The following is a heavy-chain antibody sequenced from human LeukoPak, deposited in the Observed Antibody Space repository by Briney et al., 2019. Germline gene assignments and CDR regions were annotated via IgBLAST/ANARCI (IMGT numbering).Heavy chain of an antibody. J-gene: IGHJ4*02. V-gene: IGHV3-74*01. D-gene: IGHD6-6*01. CDR3: ARSRYSSSSEGIDY. Sequence: PGGSLRLSCAASGFTFSSYWMHWVRHAPGKGLVWVSRINGDGSTTGYADSVKGRFTISRDNAKNTLYLQINSLSADDTAVYYCARSRYSSSSEGIDYWGQGTLVTVSS. CDR2: INGDGSTT. CDR1: GFTFSSYW.